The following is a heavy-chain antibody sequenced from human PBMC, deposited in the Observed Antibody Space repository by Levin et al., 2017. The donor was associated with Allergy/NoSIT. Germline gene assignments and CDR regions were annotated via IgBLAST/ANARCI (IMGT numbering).Heavy chain of an antibody. CDR1: GYTFTSYG. CDR3: ARDRTTGTWLRNWFDP. Sequence: ASVKVSCKASGYTFTSYGISWVRQAPGQGLEWTGWISAYNGNTNYAQKLQGRVTMTTDTSTSTAYMELRSLRSDDTAVYYCARDRTTGTWLRNWFDPWGQGTLVTVSS. J-gene: IGHJ5*02. D-gene: IGHD1-1*01. CDR2: ISAYNGNT. V-gene: IGHV1-18*01.